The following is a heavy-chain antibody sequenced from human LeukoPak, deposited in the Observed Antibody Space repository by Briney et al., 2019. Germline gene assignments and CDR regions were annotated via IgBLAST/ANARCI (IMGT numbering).Heavy chain of an antibody. Sequence: GGSLRLSCAASGFTFTNYDMSWIRQAPGKGLEWVSCISGCDSTTYYADSVKGRFTISRDNAKKSLYLQMNSLRAEDTAVDYCARAEDIVVVPAAIPANGARDYWGQGTLVTVSS. J-gene: IGHJ4*02. D-gene: IGHD2-2*02. CDR3: ARAEDIVVVPAAIPANGARDY. CDR2: ISGCDSTT. V-gene: IGHV3-11*01. CDR1: GFTFTNYD.